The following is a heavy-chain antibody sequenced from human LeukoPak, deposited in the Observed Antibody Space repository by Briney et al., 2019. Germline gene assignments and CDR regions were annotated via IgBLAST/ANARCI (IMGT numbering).Heavy chain of an antibody. CDR1: GYTFTGYY. J-gene: IGHJ3*02. V-gene: IGHV1-2*02. D-gene: IGHD3-9*01. CDR3: AMHILTGYYIRGAFDI. CDR2: INPNSGGT. Sequence: ASVKVSCKASGYTFTGYYMHWVRQAPGQGLEWMGWINPNSGGTNYAQKFQGRVTMTRDTSISTAYMELSRLRSDDTAVYYCAMHILTGYYIRGAFDIWGQGTMVTVSS.